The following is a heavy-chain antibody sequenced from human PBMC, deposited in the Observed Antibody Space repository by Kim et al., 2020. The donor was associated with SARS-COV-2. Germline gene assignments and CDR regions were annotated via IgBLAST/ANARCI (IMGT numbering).Heavy chain of an antibody. CDR3: ARCRDGYNDY. J-gene: IGHJ4*02. CDR2: INHSGST. V-gene: IGHV4-34*01. CDR1: GGSFSGYY. Sequence: SETLSLTCAVYGGSFSGYYWSWIRQPPGKGLEWIGEINHSGSTNYNPSLKSRVTITVDTSKNQFPLKLSSVTAADTAVYYCARCRDGYNDYWGQGTLVTV. D-gene: IGHD5-12*01.